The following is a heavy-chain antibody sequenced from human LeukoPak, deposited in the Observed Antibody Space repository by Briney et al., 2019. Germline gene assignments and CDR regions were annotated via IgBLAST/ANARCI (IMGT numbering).Heavy chain of an antibody. V-gene: IGHV4-39*01. D-gene: IGHD3-3*01. CDR2: IYYSGRT. CDR3: ARHRDGYATKSGDLEWLLYEPRAIDY. Sequence: SETLSLTCTVSGGSISSSSYYWGWIRQPPGKGLEWIGSIYYSGRTYYNPSLKSRVTISVDTSKNPFSLKLSSVTAADTAVYYCARHRDGYATKSGDLEWLLYEPRAIDYWGQGTLVTVSS. J-gene: IGHJ4*02. CDR1: GGSISSSSYY.